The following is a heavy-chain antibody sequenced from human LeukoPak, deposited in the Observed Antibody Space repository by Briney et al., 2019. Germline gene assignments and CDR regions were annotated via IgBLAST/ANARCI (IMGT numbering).Heavy chain of an antibody. V-gene: IGHV1-18*01. CDR3: AKNPLGLKNWFDP. CDR1: GYIFTSYG. D-gene: IGHD2/OR15-2a*01. Sequence: ASVKVSCKASGYIFTSYGISWVRQAPGQGLEWMGWISAYNGNTNYAQKLQGRVTMTTDTSTSTAYMELRSLRSDDTAVYYCAKNPLGLKNWFDPWGQGTLVTVSS. J-gene: IGHJ5*02. CDR2: ISAYNGNT.